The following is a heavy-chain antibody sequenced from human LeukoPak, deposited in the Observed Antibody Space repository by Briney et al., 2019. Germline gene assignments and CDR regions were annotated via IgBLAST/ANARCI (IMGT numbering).Heavy chain of an antibody. J-gene: IGHJ3*02. Sequence: PGRSLRLSCAASGFTFDDYAMHWVRQAPGKGLEWVSSISWNSGSIGYADSVKGRFTISRDNAKKSLYLQMNSLRAEDTVLYYCARGYSSSGTDAFAIWGQGTMVTVSS. D-gene: IGHD6-13*01. CDR1: GFTFDDYA. V-gene: IGHV3-9*01. CDR3: ARGYSSSGTDAFAI. CDR2: ISWNSGSI.